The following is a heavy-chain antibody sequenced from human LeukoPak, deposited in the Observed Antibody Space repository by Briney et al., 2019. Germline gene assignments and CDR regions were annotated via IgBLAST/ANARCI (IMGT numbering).Heavy chain of an antibody. Sequence: ASVKVSCEVSGYTLTELSMHWVRQAPGKGLEWMGGFDPEDGETIYAQKFQGRVTMTEDTSTDTAYMELSSLRSEDTAVYYCATTYSSGWSTFDYWGQGTLVTVSS. V-gene: IGHV1-24*01. CDR1: GYTLTELS. D-gene: IGHD6-19*01. J-gene: IGHJ4*02. CDR2: FDPEDGET. CDR3: ATTYSSGWSTFDY.